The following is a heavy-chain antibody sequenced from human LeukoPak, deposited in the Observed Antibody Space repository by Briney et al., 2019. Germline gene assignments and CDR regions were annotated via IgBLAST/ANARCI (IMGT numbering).Heavy chain of an antibody. J-gene: IGHJ4*02. CDR1: GFTFSSYW. CDR2: ISSSSSYI. Sequence: PGGSLRLSCAASGFTFSSYWMSWVRQAPGKGLEWVSSISSSSSYIYYADSVKGRFTISRDNAKNSLYLQMNSLRAEDTAVYYCARQIDGFGEFDYFDYWGQGTLVTVSS. V-gene: IGHV3-21*01. CDR3: ARQIDGFGEFDYFDY. D-gene: IGHD3-10*01.